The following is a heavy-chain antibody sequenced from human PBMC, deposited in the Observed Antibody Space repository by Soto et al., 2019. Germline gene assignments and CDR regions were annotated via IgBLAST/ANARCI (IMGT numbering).Heavy chain of an antibody. V-gene: IGHV4-30-4*01. Sequence: PSETLSLTCTVSGGSINSGDYYWSWIRQPPGKGLEWIGYIYYSGSTYYNPPLRSRVTISIDTSKNHFFLNLSSVTAADTAVYYCARLGAYYQSLDPWGPGTLVTVSS. CDR1: GGSINSGDYY. D-gene: IGHD2-21*01. CDR2: IYYSGST. J-gene: IGHJ5*02. CDR3: ARLGAYYQSLDP.